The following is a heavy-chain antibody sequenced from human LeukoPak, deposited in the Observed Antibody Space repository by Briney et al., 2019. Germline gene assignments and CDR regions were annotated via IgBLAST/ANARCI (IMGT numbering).Heavy chain of an antibody. J-gene: IGHJ3*02. CDR3: ARDLHTYFYGSSGPVDDAFDI. V-gene: IGHV1-18*01. CDR2: ISAYNGNT. CDR1: GYTFTSYG. D-gene: IGHD3-22*01. Sequence: GASVKVSCKASGYTFTSYGISWVPQAPGQGLEWMGWISAYNGNTNYAQNLQGRVTMPTDTSTSTAYMEKRSLRSDDTVVYYCARDLHTYFYGSSGPVDDAFDIWGQGTMVTVSS.